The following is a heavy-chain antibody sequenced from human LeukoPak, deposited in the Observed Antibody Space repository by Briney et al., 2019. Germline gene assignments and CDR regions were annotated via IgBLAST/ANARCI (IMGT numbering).Heavy chain of an antibody. J-gene: IGHJ4*02. CDR1: GGTISSYY. D-gene: IGHD6-19*01. Sequence: SETLSLTCTVPGGTISSYYWNWIRQPPGKGLEWIGYVHYSGSTKYNPSLKSRVTISVDTSKNQFSLKLSSVTAADTAVYYCARWYSSGWAFDYWGQGTLVTVSS. CDR2: VHYSGST. V-gene: IGHV4-59*08. CDR3: ARWYSSGWAFDY.